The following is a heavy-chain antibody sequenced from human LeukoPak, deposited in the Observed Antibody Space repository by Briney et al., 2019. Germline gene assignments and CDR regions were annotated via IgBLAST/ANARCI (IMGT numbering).Heavy chain of an antibody. CDR2: IYYSGST. V-gene: IGHV4-59*12. CDR1: GGSISSYY. CDR3: ARDADLQSDAYYFLGV. J-gene: IGHJ6*03. Sequence: PSETLSLTCTVSGGSISSYYWSWIRQPPGKGLEWIGYIYYSGSTNYKPSLKSRVTISVDTSKNQFSLQLSSVTAADTAVYYCARDADLQSDAYYFLGVWGNGTTVTVSS. D-gene: IGHD4-11*01.